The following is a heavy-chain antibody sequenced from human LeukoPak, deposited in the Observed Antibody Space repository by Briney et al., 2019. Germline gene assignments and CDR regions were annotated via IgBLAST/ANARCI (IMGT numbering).Heavy chain of an antibody. CDR3: TRSEKEEWLYLAGIHHRGFDP. J-gene: IGHJ5*02. CDR2: IRSKANSYAT. Sequence: GGSLRLSCAASGFTFSGSAMHWVRQASGKGLEWVGRIRSKANSYATAYAASVKGRFTISRDDSKNTAYLQMNSLKTEDTAVYYCTRSEKEEWLYLAGIHHRGFDPWGQGTLVTVSS. V-gene: IGHV3-73*01. D-gene: IGHD3-3*01. CDR1: GFTFSGSA.